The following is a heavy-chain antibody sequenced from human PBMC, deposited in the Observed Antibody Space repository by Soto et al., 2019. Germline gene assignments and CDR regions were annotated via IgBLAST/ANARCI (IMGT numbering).Heavy chain of an antibody. CDR2: IRSKANSYAT. V-gene: IGHV3-73*01. Sequence: GGSLRLSCAASGFTFSGSAMHWVRQASGKGLEWVGRIRSKANSYATAYAASVKGRFTISRDESKNTAYLQMNSLKTEDTAVYYCTRLGITGGFDYWGQGTLVTVSS. CDR1: GFTFSGSA. D-gene: IGHD1-20*01. J-gene: IGHJ4*02. CDR3: TRLGITGGFDY.